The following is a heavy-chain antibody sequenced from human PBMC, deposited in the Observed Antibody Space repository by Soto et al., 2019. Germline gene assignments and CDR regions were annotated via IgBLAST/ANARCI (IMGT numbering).Heavy chain of an antibody. CDR3: ATGIIAAAGTDY. CDR1: GYTFTTYG. D-gene: IGHD6-13*01. J-gene: IGHJ4*02. CDR2: INPRSGNT. Sequence: GASVKVSCTDSGYTFTTYGISWVRQAPGQGLESLGWINPRSGNTNYAQNLQGRVTMTRDTSTSTVYMELSSLRSEDTAVYYCATGIIAAAGTDYWGQGTLVTVSS. V-gene: IGHV1-18*01.